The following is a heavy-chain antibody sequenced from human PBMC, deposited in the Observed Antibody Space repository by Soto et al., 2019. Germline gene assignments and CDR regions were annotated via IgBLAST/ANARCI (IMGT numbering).Heavy chain of an antibody. J-gene: IGHJ6*02. CDR2: INPSGGST. D-gene: IGHD6-13*01. V-gene: IGHV1-46*01. Sequence: ASVKVSCKASGYTFTSYYMHWVRQAPGQGLEWMGIINPSGGSTSYAQKFQGRVTMTRDTSTSTVYMELSSLRSEDTAVYYCARDRRIAAVASYGMDVWGQGTTVTVSS. CDR1: GYTFTSYY. CDR3: ARDRRIAAVASYGMDV.